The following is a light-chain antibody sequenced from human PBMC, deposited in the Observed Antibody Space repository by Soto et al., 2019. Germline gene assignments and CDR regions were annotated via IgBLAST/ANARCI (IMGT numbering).Light chain of an antibody. Sequence: QSALSQPASVSGSPGQSITISCTGTSSDIGVYNSVSWYQQFPGKAPKLILYEVSDRPSGVSNRFSGSKSGNTASLTISGLQAEDVADYYCSSYTSSNTLWVFGGGTKVTVL. V-gene: IGLV2-14*01. CDR1: SSDIGVYNS. CDR2: EVS. J-gene: IGLJ3*02. CDR3: SSYTSSNTLWV.